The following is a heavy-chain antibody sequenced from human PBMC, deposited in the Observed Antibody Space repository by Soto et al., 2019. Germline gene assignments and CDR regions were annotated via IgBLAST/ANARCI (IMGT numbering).Heavy chain of an antibody. CDR1: GFTFSSYG. V-gene: IGHV3-30*18. CDR2: ISYDGSNK. J-gene: IGHJ6*02. D-gene: IGHD6-13*01. CDR3: AKELEAGYYYYGMDV. Sequence: PGGSLRLSCAASGFTFSSYGMHWVRQAPGKGLEWVAVISYDGSNKYYADSVKGRFTISRDNSKNTLYLQMNSLRAEDTAVYYCAKELEAGYYYYGMDVWGQGTTVTVSS.